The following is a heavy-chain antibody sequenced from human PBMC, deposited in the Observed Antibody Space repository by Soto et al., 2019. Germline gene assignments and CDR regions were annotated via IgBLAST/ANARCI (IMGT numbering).Heavy chain of an antibody. CDR2: IYHSGST. J-gene: IGHJ6*02. D-gene: IGHD3-3*01. Sequence: PSETLSLTCAVSGYSISSGYYWGWIRQPPGKGLEWIGSIYHSGSTYYNPSLKSRVTISVDTSKNQFSLKLSSVTAADTAVYYCARGVLEVTIFGVVSYYYGMDVWGQGTTVTVS. CDR3: ARGVLEVTIFGVVSYYYGMDV. CDR1: GYSISSGYY. V-gene: IGHV4-38-2*01.